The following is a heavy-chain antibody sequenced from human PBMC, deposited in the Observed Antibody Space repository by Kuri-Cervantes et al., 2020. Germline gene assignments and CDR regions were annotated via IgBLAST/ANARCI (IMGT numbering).Heavy chain of an antibody. J-gene: IGHJ4*02. CDR3: ARDLWRARDYYDSSAKGHFDY. V-gene: IGHV1-18*01. Sequence: ASVKVSCKASGYTFTSYGISWMRQAPGQGLEWMGWISAYNGNTNYAQKLQGRATMTTDTSTSTAYMDLRSLRSDDTAVYYCARDLWRARDYYDSSAKGHFDYWGQGTPVTVSS. D-gene: IGHD3-22*01. CDR2: ISAYNGNT. CDR1: GYTFTSYG.